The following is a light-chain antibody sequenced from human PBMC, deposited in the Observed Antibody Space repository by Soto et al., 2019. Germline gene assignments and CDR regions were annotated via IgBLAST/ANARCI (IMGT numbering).Light chain of an antibody. Sequence: QSALTQPASVSGSPGQSITISCTGTSSDVGAYNYVSWYQQHPGKAPKLMIYGVSIRPSGVSSRFSGSKSGNTASLTISGLQAEDEADYYCSSYATSSTWVFGGGTKVTVL. V-gene: IGLV2-14*01. CDR2: GVS. CDR1: SSDVGAYNY. J-gene: IGLJ3*02. CDR3: SSYATSSTWV.